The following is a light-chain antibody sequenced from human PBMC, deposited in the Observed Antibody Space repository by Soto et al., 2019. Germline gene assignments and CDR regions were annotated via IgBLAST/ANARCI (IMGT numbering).Light chain of an antibody. CDR3: QQYGGSRT. J-gene: IGKJ1*01. CDR1: QSVSSSY. V-gene: IGKV3-20*01. Sequence: EIVLTQSPGTLSLSPGERATLSCRASQSVSSSYLAWYHQKPGQAPRLLIYGASSRATGIPDRFSGSGSVTDFTLTISRLEPEDFAVYYCQQYGGSRTFGQGTKVEIK. CDR2: GAS.